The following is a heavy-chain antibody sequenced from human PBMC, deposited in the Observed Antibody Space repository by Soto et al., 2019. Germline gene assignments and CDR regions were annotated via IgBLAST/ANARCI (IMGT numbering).Heavy chain of an antibody. Sequence: EVPLLESGGGLVQPGGSLRLSCAASGFTFSSYAMSWVRQAPGKGLEWVSAISGSGGSTYYSDSVTGQFTMSRDNSKNSLYRQMNSLRAEDTPVYYCAKDSPLPWVRGGTLTFCYYYYYIDVLGKGTTVTRSS. CDR3: AKDSPLPWVRGGTLTFCYYYYYIDV. CDR1: GFTFSSYA. V-gene: IGHV3-23*01. D-gene: IGHD3-10*01. CDR2: ISGSGGST. J-gene: IGHJ6*03.